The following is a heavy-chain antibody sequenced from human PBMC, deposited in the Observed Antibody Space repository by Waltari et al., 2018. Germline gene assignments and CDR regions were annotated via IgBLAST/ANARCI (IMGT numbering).Heavy chain of an antibody. CDR1: GFTFTSSA. D-gene: IGHD3-10*01. Sequence: QMQLVQSGPEVKKPGTSVKVSCKASGFTFTSSAVQWVRPARGQRLEWIGWIVVGSGNTNYAQKFQERVTITRDMSTSTAYMELSSLRSEDTAVYYCAAEPYYGSGSYGARWGQGTLVTVSS. J-gene: IGHJ4*02. CDR3: AAEPYYGSGSYGAR. V-gene: IGHV1-58*01. CDR2: IVVGSGNT.